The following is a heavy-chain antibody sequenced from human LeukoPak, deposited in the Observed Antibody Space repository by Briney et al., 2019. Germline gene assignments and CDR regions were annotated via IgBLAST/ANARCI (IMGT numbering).Heavy chain of an antibody. J-gene: IGHJ4*02. D-gene: IGHD3-3*01. V-gene: IGHV3-30*03. Sequence: GGSLRLSCAASGFTFSSYGMHWVRQAPGKGLEWVAVISYDGSNKYYADSVKGRFTISRDNSKNTLYLQMNSLRAEDTAVYYCARDGGYDFWSGYRDYWGQGTLVTVSS. CDR2: ISYDGSNK. CDR1: GFTFSSYG. CDR3: ARDGGYDFWSGYRDY.